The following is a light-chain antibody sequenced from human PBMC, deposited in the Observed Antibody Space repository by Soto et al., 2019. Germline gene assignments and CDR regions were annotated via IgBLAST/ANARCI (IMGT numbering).Light chain of an antibody. CDR1: QTISNR. CDR3: QQSYNTPNT. J-gene: IGKJ5*01. V-gene: IGKV1-39*01. Sequence: DIQMTQSPSSLSASVGDGVTITCRASQTISNRLSWYQQQPGKAPKLLIYAASRLQSGVPSRFSGGRSGTDFTLTISSLQPEDFATYFCQQSYNTPNTFGQGTRVEMK. CDR2: AAS.